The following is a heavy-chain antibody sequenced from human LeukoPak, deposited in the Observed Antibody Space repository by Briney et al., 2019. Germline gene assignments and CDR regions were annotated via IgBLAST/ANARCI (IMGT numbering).Heavy chain of an antibody. CDR3: ARGLGYYDILTGYSLDY. Sequence: SETLSLTCNVSGGSISGYHWSWIRQPPGKGLEWLGYIYYSGSSNYNPSLKSRVTMSVDTSKNQFSLKLSSVTAADTAVYYCARGLGYYDILTGYSLDYWGQGTLVTVSS. D-gene: IGHD3-9*01. V-gene: IGHV4-59*12. J-gene: IGHJ4*02. CDR2: IYYSGSS. CDR1: GGSISGYH.